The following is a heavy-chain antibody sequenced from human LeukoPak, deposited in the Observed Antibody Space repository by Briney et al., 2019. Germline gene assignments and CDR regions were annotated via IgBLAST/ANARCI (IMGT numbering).Heavy chain of an antibody. J-gene: IGHJ4*02. CDR1: GFTFSSYA. D-gene: IGHD2-15*01. V-gene: IGHV3-23*01. Sequence: GGSLRLSCAASGFTFSSYAMSWARQAPGKGLEWVSAISGSGGSTYYADSVKGRFTISRDNSKNTLYLQMNSLRAEDTAVYYCAKDLFRMRSGGSWPIDYWGQGTLVTVSS. CDR3: AKDLFRMRSGGSWPIDY. CDR2: ISGSGGST.